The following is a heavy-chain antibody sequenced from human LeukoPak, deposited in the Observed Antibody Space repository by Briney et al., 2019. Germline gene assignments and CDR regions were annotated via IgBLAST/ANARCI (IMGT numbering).Heavy chain of an antibody. V-gene: IGHV3-30-3*01. CDR1: GFSFSSYA. CDR2: ISYDGSKT. J-gene: IGHJ4*02. Sequence: GGSLRLSCAASGFSFSSYAMHWARQAPGKGLEWVAFISYDGSKTYYAESVKGRFTISRDNSKNTLYLQMNSLRAEDTAVYYCAISSDWTSLDYWGQGTLVTVSS. D-gene: IGHD6-19*01. CDR3: AISSDWTSLDY.